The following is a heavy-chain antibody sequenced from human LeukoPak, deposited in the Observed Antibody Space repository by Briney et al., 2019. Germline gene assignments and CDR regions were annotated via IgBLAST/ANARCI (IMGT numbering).Heavy chain of an antibody. CDR2: ISSSSSYI. D-gene: IGHD3-22*01. CDR1: GFTFSSYS. J-gene: IGHJ4*02. CDR3: AKDFSTMIVVVTYYFDY. V-gene: IGHV3-21*01. Sequence: GGSLRLSCAASGFTFSSYSMNWVRQAPGKGLEWVSSISSSSSYIYYADSVKGRFTISRDNAKNSLYLQMNSLRAEDTAVYYCAKDFSTMIVVVTYYFDYWGQGTLVTVSS.